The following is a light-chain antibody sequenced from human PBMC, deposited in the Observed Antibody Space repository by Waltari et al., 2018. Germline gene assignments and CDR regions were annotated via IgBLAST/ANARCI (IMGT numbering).Light chain of an antibody. CDR2: DVS. CDR1: SSDVGGYNY. Sequence: QSALTQPRSVSGSPGQSVTISCTGTSSDVGGYNYVSWYQHHPGKAPKLMIYDVSERPSGVPDGFAGSKSGNTASLTSSGLQTDDEADYYCCSYAGGYVFGTGTKVTVL. CDR3: CSYAGGYV. J-gene: IGLJ1*01. V-gene: IGLV2-11*01.